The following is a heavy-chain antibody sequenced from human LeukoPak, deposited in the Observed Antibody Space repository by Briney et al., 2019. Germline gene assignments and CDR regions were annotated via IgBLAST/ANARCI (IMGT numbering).Heavy chain of an antibody. CDR1: GGSISSYY. CDR3: ARGGSPPDY. Sequence: SETLSLTCTVSGGSISSYYWSWIRQPPGKGLEWIGYIYYSGSTYYSPSLKSRVTISVDTSKNQFSLKLSSVTAADTAVYYCARGGSPPDYWGQGTLVTVSS. CDR2: IYYSGST. D-gene: IGHD3-16*01. V-gene: IGHV4-59*08. J-gene: IGHJ4*02.